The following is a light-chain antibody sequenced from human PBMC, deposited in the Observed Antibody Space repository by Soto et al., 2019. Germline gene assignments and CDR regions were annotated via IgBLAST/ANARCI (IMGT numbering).Light chain of an antibody. CDR1: SSNIGSKY. CDR3: AAWDDSLSGPV. CDR2: RNN. Sequence: QSVLTQPPSASGTPGQRVTISCSGSSSNIGSKYVYWYQQLPGTAPKLLIYRNNQRPSGVPDRFSGSKSGTSASLAISALRSEDEADYYCAAWDDSLSGPVFGGGTKVTVL. J-gene: IGLJ2*01. V-gene: IGLV1-47*01.